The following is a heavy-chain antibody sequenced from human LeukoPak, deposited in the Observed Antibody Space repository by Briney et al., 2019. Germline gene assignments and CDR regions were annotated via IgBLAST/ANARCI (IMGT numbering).Heavy chain of an antibody. CDR2: FRGCGGNT. CDR1: GLRLRSYV. Sequence: GGSLRLSCSASGLRLRSYVMGWVRQAPGKGVGWVSGFRGCGGNTYYAASVKCRYTISRDSSKNTLYLQMNSLRAEDTAVYYCAKDRGYHNPGRNSDYWGQGILVTVSS. D-gene: IGHD1-14*01. J-gene: IGHJ4*02. V-gene: IGHV3-23*01. CDR3: AKDRGYHNPGRNSDY.